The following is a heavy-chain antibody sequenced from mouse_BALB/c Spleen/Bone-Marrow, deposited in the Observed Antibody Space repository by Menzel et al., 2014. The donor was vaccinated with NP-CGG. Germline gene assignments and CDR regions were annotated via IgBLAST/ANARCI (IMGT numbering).Heavy chain of an antibody. CDR3: TTLARSDFDY. D-gene: IGHD3-1*01. CDR2: IYPGNSDT. V-gene: IGHV1-5*01. Sequence: EVQGVESGAELAKPGASVKMSCKASGYTFTSYWMHWVKQRPGQGLEWIGTIYPGNSDTTYYQKFKGKAKLTAVTSTSTAYMELSSLTNEDPAVDYCTTLARSDFDYWGQGTTLTVSS. J-gene: IGHJ2*01. CDR1: GYTFTSYW.